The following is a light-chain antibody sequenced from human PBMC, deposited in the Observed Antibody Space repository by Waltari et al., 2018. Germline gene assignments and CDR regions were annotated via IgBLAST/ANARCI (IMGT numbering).Light chain of an antibody. CDR1: TSTFGSYAL. CDR2: EGT. CDR3: CSYVGNTVWV. J-gene: IGLJ3*02. V-gene: IGLV2-23*01. Sequence: QSALTQPASVSGSPGQSITISCTGTTSTFGSYALVSWYQQHPDKAPKLMVYEGTKRPPGISTRFSGAKSGNTASLTISGLQAEDEADYYCCSYVGNTVWVFGGGTKLTVL.